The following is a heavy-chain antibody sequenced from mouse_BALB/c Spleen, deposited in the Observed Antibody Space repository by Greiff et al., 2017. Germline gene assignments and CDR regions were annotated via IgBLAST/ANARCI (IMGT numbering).Heavy chain of an antibody. CDR1: GFTFSSYA. D-gene: IGHD2-4*01. J-gene: IGHJ4*01. CDR2: ISSGGST. Sequence: EVQGVESGGGLVKPGGSLKLSCAASGFTFSSYAMSWVRQTPEKRREWVASISSGGSTYYPDSVKGRFTISRDNARNILYLQMSSLRSEDTAMYYCARGGGMIDAMDYWGQGTSVTVSS. V-gene: IGHV5-6-5*01. CDR3: ARGGGMIDAMDY.